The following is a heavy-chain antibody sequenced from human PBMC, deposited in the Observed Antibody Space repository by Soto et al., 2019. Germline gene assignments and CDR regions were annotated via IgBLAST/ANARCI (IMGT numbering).Heavy chain of an antibody. J-gene: IGHJ3*02. CDR2: ISSSSSTI. CDR1: GFTFSSYS. V-gene: IGHV3-48*02. D-gene: IGHD6-19*01. Sequence: EVQLVESGGGLVQPGGSLRLSCAASGFTFSSYSMNWVRQAPGKGLEWVSYISSSSSTIYYADSLKGRFTISRDNAKNSLYLHMNSLRDVDTAVYYCARHRSGWYRNAFDIWGQGTMVTVSS. CDR3: ARHRSGWYRNAFDI.